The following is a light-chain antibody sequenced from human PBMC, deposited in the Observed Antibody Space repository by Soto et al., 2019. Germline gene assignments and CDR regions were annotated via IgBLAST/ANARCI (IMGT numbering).Light chain of an antibody. V-gene: IGKV1-12*01. CDR2: AAS. CDR3: QLAGSLPRT. CDR1: QGISSW. Sequence: DIQMTQFPSSVSASVGDRVTITCRASQGISSWLAWYQQKPGKAPKLLIYAASTLQTGVPSRFSGSLSGTDFTLTISSLQPQDFPTYYCQLAGSLPRTLGQGTKVE. J-gene: IGKJ1*01.